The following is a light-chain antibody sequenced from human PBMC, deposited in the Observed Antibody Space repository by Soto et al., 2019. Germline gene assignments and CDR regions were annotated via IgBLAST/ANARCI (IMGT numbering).Light chain of an antibody. CDR2: GNK. CDR3: QSYDSSLSVSYV. J-gene: IGLJ1*01. V-gene: IGLV1-40*01. CDR1: SSNIGAGYD. Sequence: QSLLTQPPSASRAPVQRVTISCTGSSSNIGAGYDVHWYQQRPGTAPRLLIYGNKNRPSGVPDRFSGSKSGTSASLAITGIQAEDEADYYCQSYDSSLSVSYVFGTGTKVTVL.